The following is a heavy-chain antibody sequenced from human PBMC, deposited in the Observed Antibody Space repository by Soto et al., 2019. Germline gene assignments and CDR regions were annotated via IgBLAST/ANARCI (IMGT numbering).Heavy chain of an antibody. D-gene: IGHD6-13*01. Sequence: GGSLRLSCAASGFTFSSYAMHWVRQAPGKGLEWVAVISYDGSTKYYADSVKGRFTCSRDNSKNTLYLQMNSLRAEDTAVYFCARDHPYSSTWKGDHYYGMDVWGQGTTVTVSS. CDR3: ARDHPYSSTWKGDHYYGMDV. CDR1: GFTFSSYA. V-gene: IGHV3-30-3*01. CDR2: ISYDGSTK. J-gene: IGHJ6*02.